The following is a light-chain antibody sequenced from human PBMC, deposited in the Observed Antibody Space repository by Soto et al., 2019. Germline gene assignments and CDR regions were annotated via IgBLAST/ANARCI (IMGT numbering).Light chain of an antibody. CDR3: QQYGTSPRT. CDR1: QSVRSTH. CDR2: GAS. Sequence: EIVMTQSPATLSVSPGERATLSCRASQSVRSTHLAWYQLKPGQAPRLFIYGASSRATGIPDRFSGSGSGTDFTLTISRLEPEDFAVYICQQYGTSPRTVGQGTRLEIK. V-gene: IGKV3-20*01. J-gene: IGKJ5*01.